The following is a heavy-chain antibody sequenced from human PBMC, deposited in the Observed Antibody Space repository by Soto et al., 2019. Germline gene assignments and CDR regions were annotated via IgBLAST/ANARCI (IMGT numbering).Heavy chain of an antibody. J-gene: IGHJ6*02. D-gene: IGHD3-10*01. V-gene: IGHV1-69*08. CDR2: IIPILGIA. CDR3: ARDLWFGEPYYYGMDV. CDR1: GGTFSSYT. Sequence: QVQLVQSGAEVKKPGSSVKVSCKASGGTFSSYTISWVRQAPGQGLEWMGRIIPILGIANYAQKFQGRVTITADKATSTAYMELSSLRSADTAVYYCARDLWFGEPYYYGMDVWGQGTTVTVSS.